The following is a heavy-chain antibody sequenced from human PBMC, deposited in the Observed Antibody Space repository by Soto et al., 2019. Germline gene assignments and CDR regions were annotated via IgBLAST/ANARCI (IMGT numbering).Heavy chain of an antibody. Sequence: QVQLVESGGGVVQPGGSLRLSCATSGFSLSSYAMHWVRQAPGKGLEWVALMSYDETKKYYADSVKGRFTNSRDTSKNTLFLQMNNLRVEDTAVYCCAKDRRDGDFMHILVVDFWGQGALVTVSS. CDR2: MSYDETKK. D-gene: IGHD2-15*01. CDR3: AKDRRDGDFMHILVVDF. V-gene: IGHV3-30*18. J-gene: IGHJ4*02. CDR1: GFSLSSYA.